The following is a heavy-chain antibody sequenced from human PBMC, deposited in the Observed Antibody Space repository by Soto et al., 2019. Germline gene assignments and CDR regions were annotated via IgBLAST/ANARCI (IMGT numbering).Heavy chain of an antibody. Sequence: EVQLVQSGAEVKKPGESLKISCKASGYSFTSHRIAWLRQMPGKELEWMGSIYPGDSDSRYSPSFQGQVTISADKSTNTAYLQRSNQKASDTAMYYGASHQSAGIWWFGPWGQGTLVTVSS. CDR1: GYSFTSHR. J-gene: IGHJ5*02. V-gene: IGHV5-51*03. CDR2: IYPGDSDS. D-gene: IGHD6-19*01. CDR3: ASHQSAGIWWFGP.